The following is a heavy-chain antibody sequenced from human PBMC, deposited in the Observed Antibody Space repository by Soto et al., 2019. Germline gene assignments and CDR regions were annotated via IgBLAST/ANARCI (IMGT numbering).Heavy chain of an antibody. J-gene: IGHJ4*02. D-gene: IGHD3-16*01. CDR1: GFSLSDYW. V-gene: IGHV3-74*03. Sequence: HPGGSLRLSCAASGFSLSDYWMHWVRQVPGKGLLWVSRISVDGRDTTYADSVKGRFTISRDNAKNTLYLQMNSLRAEDTAVYYCVRGLARRTFSYWGQGTLVTVSS. CDR3: VRGLARRTFSY. CDR2: ISVDGRDT.